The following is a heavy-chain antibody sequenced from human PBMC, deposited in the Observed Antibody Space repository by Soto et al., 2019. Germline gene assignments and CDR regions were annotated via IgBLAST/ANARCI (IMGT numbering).Heavy chain of an antibody. CDR3: ARDSGPGSIPRWFNH. D-gene: IGHD3-10*01. CDR1: GFTFSQYS. J-gene: IGHJ5*02. V-gene: IGHV3-23*01. Sequence: LXLSCSVSGFTFSQYSMSWVCQAPGTGLECVSAVSGSGGSTYYADSVKGRFTISRDNSKNTLYLQMNSLRAEETAVYYRARDSGPGSIPRWFNHWGRVTLDTVS. CDR2: VSGSGGST.